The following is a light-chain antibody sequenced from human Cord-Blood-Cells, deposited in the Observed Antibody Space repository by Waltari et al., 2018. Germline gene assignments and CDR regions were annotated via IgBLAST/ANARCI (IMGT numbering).Light chain of an antibody. V-gene: IGLV2-14*03. Sequence: QSAPTQPASVSGSPEQSITISCTVISRDVGGYNYDFWYQRHPVKAPKLMIYDVSNRPSGVSNRFSGSKSGNTASLTISGLQAEDEADYYCGSYTSSSTLVFVTGTKVTVL. CDR3: GSYTSSSTLV. CDR2: DVS. J-gene: IGLJ1*01. CDR1: SRDVGGYNY.